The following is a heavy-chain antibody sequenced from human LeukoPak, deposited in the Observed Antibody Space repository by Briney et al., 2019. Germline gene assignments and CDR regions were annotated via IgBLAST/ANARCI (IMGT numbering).Heavy chain of an antibody. CDR2: INPNSGGT. CDR3: TRHSSSAIYNWFDP. CDR1: GYTFTGYY. J-gene: IGHJ5*02. Sequence: RASVKVSCKASGYTFTGYYMHWVRQAPGQGLEWMGWINPNSGGTNYAQKFQGRVTMTRDTSISTAYMELSRLRSDDTAVYYCTRHSSSAIYNWFDPWGQGTPVTVSS. V-gene: IGHV1-2*02. D-gene: IGHD6-6*01.